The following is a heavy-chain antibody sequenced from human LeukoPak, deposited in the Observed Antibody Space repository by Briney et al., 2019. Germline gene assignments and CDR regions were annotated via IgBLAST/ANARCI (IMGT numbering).Heavy chain of an antibody. CDR2: IYTSGST. D-gene: IGHD3-10*01. Sequence: SETLSLTCTVSGGSISSYYWSWIRQPTGKGLEWIGRIYTSGSTNYNPSLKSRVTMSVDTSKNQFSLKLSSVTAADTAVYYCAREGGSGSYYMDWFDPWGQGTLVTVSS. J-gene: IGHJ5*02. CDR3: AREGGSGSYYMDWFDP. V-gene: IGHV4-4*07. CDR1: GGSISSYY.